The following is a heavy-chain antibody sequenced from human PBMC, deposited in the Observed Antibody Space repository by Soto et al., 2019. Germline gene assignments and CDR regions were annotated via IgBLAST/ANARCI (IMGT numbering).Heavy chain of an antibody. J-gene: IGHJ4*02. CDR1: GFTFRNNV. V-gene: IGHV3-23*01. Sequence: GESLKISCAASGFTFRNNVLSWVRQAPGKALDWVSGITGSGRDTYYADSVKGRFTISRDNSKNIVFLQMNSLRAEDTALYYCAKNGLDNSPSAIDSWGPGTPVTVSS. D-gene: IGHD2-8*01. CDR2: ITGSGRDT. CDR3: AKNGLDNSPSAIDS.